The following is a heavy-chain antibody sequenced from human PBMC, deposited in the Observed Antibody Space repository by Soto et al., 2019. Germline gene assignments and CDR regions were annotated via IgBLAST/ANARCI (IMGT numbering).Heavy chain of an antibody. D-gene: IGHD6-6*01. V-gene: IGHV1-69*13. CDR1: GGTFSSYA. Sequence: SVKVSCKASGGTFSSYAISWVRQAPGQGLEWMGGIIPIFGTANYAQKFQGRVTITADESTSTAYMELSSLRSEDTAVYYWARTRAAQQSYYYYGMGVWGQGTTVAVSS. J-gene: IGHJ6*02. CDR3: ARTRAAQQSYYYYGMGV. CDR2: IIPIFGTA.